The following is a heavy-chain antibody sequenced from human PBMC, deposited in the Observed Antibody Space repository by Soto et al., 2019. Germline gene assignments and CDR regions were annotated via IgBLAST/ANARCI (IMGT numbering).Heavy chain of an antibody. CDR2: IYPGDSDT. CDR1: GYSFTNYW. Sequence: GESLKISCKGSGYSFTNYWIGWVRQMPGKGLEWMGIIYPGDSDTRYSPSFQGQVTISADKSISTAYLQWSSLKASDTAMYYCARLPWYYDSSGYPLFDYWGQGTLVTVSS. D-gene: IGHD3-22*01. CDR3: ARLPWYYDSSGYPLFDY. J-gene: IGHJ4*02. V-gene: IGHV5-51*01.